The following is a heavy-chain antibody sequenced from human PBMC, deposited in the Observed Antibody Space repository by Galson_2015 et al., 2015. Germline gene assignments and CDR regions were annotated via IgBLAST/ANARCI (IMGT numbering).Heavy chain of an antibody. D-gene: IGHD6-19*01. CDR3: ASPQAVAGNRYYYYGMDV. J-gene: IGHJ6*02. CDR1: GYTFTSYG. Sequence: SVKVSCKASGYTFTSYGISWVRQAPGQGLEWMGWISAYNGNTNYAQKLQGRVTMTTDTSTSTAYMELRSLRSDDTAVYYCASPQAVAGNRYYYYGMDVWGQGTTVTVSS. V-gene: IGHV1-18*01. CDR2: ISAYNGNT.